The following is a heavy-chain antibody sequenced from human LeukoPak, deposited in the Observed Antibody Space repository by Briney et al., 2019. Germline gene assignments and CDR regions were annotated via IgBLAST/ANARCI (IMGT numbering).Heavy chain of an antibody. Sequence: PSETLSLTCTVSGGSISSSSYYWGWIRQPPGKGLEWIGSIYYSGSTYYNPSLKSRVTISVDTSKNQFSLKLSSVTAADTAVYYCARGGSTAMFIWGQGTMVTVSS. D-gene: IGHD5-18*01. CDR2: IYYSGST. CDR1: GGSISSSSYY. CDR3: ARGGSTAMFI. V-gene: IGHV4-39*01. J-gene: IGHJ3*02.